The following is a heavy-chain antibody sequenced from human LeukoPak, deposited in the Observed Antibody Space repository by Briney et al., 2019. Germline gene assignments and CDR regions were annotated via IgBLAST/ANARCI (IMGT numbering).Heavy chain of an antibody. D-gene: IGHD3-10*01. CDR3: ARSDYHNSGSHTVFDAFDI. CDR1: GGYISRYY. CDR2: IDDSGNT. J-gene: IGHJ3*02. Sequence: SETLSLTCTVSGGYISRYYWSWIRRPPGKGLEWIGYIDDSGNTNYNPSLKSQVTISVDKSKNQFSLKLSFVTAADTAMYYCARSDYHNSGSHTVFDAFDIWGQGTRVNVSS. V-gene: IGHV4-59*01.